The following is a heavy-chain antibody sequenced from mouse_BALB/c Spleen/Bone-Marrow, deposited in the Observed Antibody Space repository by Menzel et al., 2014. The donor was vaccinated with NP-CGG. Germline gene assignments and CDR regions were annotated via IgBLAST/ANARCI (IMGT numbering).Heavy chain of an antibody. CDR2: IHYSGNT. V-gene: IGHV3-1*02. D-gene: IGHD1-3*01. J-gene: IGHJ2*01. CDR1: GYSITSGYG. Sequence: EVQLQQSGPDLVKPSQSLSLTCTVTGYSITSGYGWHWIRQFPGNKLEWMGYIHYSGNTDYNPSLKSRISITRDTSKNQFFLQLNSVTTEDTATYYCVRETNVVADFDYWGQGTTLTVSS. CDR3: VRETNVVADFDY.